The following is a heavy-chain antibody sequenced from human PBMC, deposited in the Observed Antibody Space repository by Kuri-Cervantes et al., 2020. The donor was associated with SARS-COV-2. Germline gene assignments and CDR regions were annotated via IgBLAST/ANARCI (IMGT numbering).Heavy chain of an antibody. D-gene: IGHD3-22*01. CDR3: ASRTPFYYDSSGHFDY. CDR2: MNPNSGNT. CDR1: GYTFTSYD. V-gene: IGHV1-8*01. Sequence: ASVKVSCKASGYTFTSYDINWVRQATGQGLEWMGWMNPNSGNTGYAQKFQGRVTMTRNTSISTAYMELSSLRSEDTAVYYCASRTPFYYDSSGHFDYWGQGALVTVSS. J-gene: IGHJ4*02.